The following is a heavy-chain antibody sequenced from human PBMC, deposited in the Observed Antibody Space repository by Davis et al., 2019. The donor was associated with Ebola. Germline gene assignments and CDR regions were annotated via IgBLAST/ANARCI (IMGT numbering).Heavy chain of an antibody. J-gene: IGHJ6*02. CDR3: TTENWNPAGYYYGMDV. CDR1: GFTFSNAW. Sequence: GESLKISCAASGFTFSNAWMSWVRQAPGKGLEWVGRIKSKTDGGTTDYAAPVKGRFTISRDDSKNTLYLQMNSLKTEDTAVYYCTTENWNPAGYYYGMDVWGQGTTVTVSS. V-gene: IGHV3-15*01. CDR2: IKSKTDGGTT. D-gene: IGHD1-1*01.